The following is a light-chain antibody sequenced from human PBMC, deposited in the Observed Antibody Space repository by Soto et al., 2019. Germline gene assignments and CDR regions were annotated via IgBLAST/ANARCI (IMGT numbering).Light chain of an antibody. CDR1: QSVNSC. J-gene: IGKJ1*01. V-gene: IGKV1-5*01. CDR2: DAS. CDR3: QHYNSYSWT. Sequence: DIQLTQSPSTLSSSAGDRVTITCRASQSVNSCVAWYQHKPGQAPKLLIYDASSLESGVPLRFSGGGSGTEFTPTISRVQPDDFATYYCQHYNSYSWTFGQGTKVEIK.